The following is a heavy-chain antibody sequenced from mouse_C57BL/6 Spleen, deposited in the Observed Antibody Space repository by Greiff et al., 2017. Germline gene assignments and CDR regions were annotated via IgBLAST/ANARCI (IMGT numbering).Heavy chain of an antibody. D-gene: IGHD2-3*01. CDR1: GYTFTSYW. CDR2: IHPNSGST. J-gene: IGHJ2*01. CDR3: ARSYDGYYEGHFDY. Sequence: QVQLQQPGAELVKPGASVKLSCKASGYTFTSYWMHWVKQRPGQGLEWIGMIHPNSGSTNYNEKFKSKATLTVDKSSSTAYMQLSSLTSEDSAVYYCARSYDGYYEGHFDYWGQGTTLTVSS. V-gene: IGHV1-64*01.